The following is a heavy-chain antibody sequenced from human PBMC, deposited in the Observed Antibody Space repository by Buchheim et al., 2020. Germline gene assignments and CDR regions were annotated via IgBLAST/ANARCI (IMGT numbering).Heavy chain of an antibody. CDR2: IYTSGST. CDR1: GGSISSGSYY. Sequence: QVQLQESGPGLVKPSQTLSLTCTVSGGSISSGSYYWSWIRQPAGKGLEWIGRIYTSGSTNYNPSLKSRVTISVDTSKNQFSLKLSSVTAADTAVYYCARGHYTVVTSYYYYYGMDVWGQGTT. D-gene: IGHD4-23*01. V-gene: IGHV4-61*02. J-gene: IGHJ6*02. CDR3: ARGHYTVVTSYYYYYGMDV.